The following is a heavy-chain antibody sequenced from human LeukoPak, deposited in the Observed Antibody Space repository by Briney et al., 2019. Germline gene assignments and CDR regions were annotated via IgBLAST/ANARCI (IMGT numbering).Heavy chain of an antibody. J-gene: IGHJ4*02. CDR1: GFTFNTYD. V-gene: IGHV3-48*03. CDR2: ISSGGSNI. D-gene: IGHD1-26*01. CDR3: ARGWSGSC. Sequence: PGGSLRLPCAASGFTFNTYDMNCVRQAPGKGLEWVSYISSGGSNIYCADSVKGRFTISRDNAKNSMYLQMNSLRAVDMAVYYCARGWSGSCWGQGTLVTVSS.